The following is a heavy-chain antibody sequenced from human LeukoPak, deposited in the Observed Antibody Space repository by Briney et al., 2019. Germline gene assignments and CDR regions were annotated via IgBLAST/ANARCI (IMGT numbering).Heavy chain of an antibody. CDR3: ARMPFRSGLERRLFDY. CDR2: IIPIFGTA. CDR1: GGTFSSYA. V-gene: IGHV1-69*05. D-gene: IGHD1-1*01. J-gene: IGHJ4*02. Sequence: SVKVSCKASGGTFSSYAISWVRQAPGQGLEWMGGIIPIFGTANYAQKFQGRVTITTDESTSTAYMELSSLRSEDTAVYYCARMPFRSGLERRLFDYWGQGTLVTVSS.